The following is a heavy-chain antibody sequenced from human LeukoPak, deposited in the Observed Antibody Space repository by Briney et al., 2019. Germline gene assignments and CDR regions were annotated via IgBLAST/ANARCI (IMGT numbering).Heavy chain of an antibody. J-gene: IGHJ4*02. CDR3: ARLRGYSYGLDY. Sequence: GGSLRLSCAASGFSFSDHYMSWIRQAPGKGLEWVSYISSSRSFTSYADSVKGRFTISRDTAKNSLYLQMNSLRAEDTAVYYCARLRGYSYGLDYWGQGTLVTVSS. V-gene: IGHV3-11*03. CDR1: GFSFSDHY. D-gene: IGHD5-18*01. CDR2: ISSSRSFT.